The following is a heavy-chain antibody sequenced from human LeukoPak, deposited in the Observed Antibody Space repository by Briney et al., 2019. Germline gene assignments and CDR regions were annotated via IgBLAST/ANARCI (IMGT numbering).Heavy chain of an antibody. Sequence: GASVKVSCKASGYTFTGYYMRWVRQAPGQGLEWMGWINPNSGGTNYAQKFQGRVTMTRDTSISTAYMELSRLRSDDTAVYYCARAVTYYYDSSGSEKDYWGQGTLVTVSS. D-gene: IGHD3-22*01. CDR3: ARAVTYYYDSSGSEKDY. J-gene: IGHJ4*02. CDR1: GYTFTGYY. V-gene: IGHV1-2*02. CDR2: INPNSGGT.